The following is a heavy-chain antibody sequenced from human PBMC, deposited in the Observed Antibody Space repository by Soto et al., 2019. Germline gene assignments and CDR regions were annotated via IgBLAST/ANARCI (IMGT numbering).Heavy chain of an antibody. V-gene: IGHV3-66*01. Sequence: EVHLVESGGGVVQPGESLRLSCAASGLTVSSSQMSWVRQAPGKGMEWVSVIFSGGSEYYADSVKGRFTISRDTSKNTLYLKMNSLRVEDTAVYYCARDSAASFDYWGQGTLVTVSS. D-gene: IGHD2-15*01. CDR1: GLTVSSSQ. CDR3: ARDSAASFDY. J-gene: IGHJ4*02. CDR2: IFSGGSE.